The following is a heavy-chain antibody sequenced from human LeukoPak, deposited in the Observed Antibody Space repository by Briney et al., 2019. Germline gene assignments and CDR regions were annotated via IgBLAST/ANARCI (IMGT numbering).Heavy chain of an antibody. V-gene: IGHV3-23*01. J-gene: IGHJ6*02. CDR2: ISGSGGST. CDR1: GFTFSSYA. CDR3: AKDRLTMIVVVIPFGMDV. D-gene: IGHD3-22*01. Sequence: GGSLRLSCAASGFTFSSYAMSWVRQAPGKGLEWVSAISGSGGSTYYADSVKGRFTISRDNSKNTLYLQMNSLRAEDTAVYYCAKDRLTMIVVVIPFGMDVWGQGTTVTVSS.